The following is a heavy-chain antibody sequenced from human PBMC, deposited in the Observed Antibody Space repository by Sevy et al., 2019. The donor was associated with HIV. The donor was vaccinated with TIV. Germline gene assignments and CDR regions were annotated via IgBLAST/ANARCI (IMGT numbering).Heavy chain of an antibody. Sequence: SETLSLTCAVSGGSISSGGYSWSWIRQPPGKGLEWIGYIYHSGSTYYNPSLKSRVTISVDRSKNQFSLKLSSVTAAATAGYYCAGSRVYGSGSYYNGDAFDIWGQGTMVTVSS. CDR2: IYHSGST. CDR1: GGSISSGGYS. V-gene: IGHV4-30-2*01. CDR3: AGSRVYGSGSYYNGDAFDI. D-gene: IGHD3-10*01. J-gene: IGHJ3*02.